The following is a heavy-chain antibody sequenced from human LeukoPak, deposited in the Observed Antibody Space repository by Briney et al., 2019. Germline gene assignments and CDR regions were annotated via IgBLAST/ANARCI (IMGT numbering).Heavy chain of an antibody. Sequence: SETLPLTCAVYGGSFSGYYWSWIRQPPGKGLEWIGEINHSGSTNYNPSLKSRVTISVDTSKNQFSLKLSSVTAADTAVYYCASANYGDYSVPYWGQGTLVTVSS. V-gene: IGHV4-34*01. D-gene: IGHD4-17*01. CDR2: INHSGST. CDR3: ASANYGDYSVPY. J-gene: IGHJ4*02. CDR1: GGSFSGYY.